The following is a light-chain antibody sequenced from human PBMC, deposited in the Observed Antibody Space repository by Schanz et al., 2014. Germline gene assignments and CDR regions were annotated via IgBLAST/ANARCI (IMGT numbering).Light chain of an antibody. CDR1: SSNIGAGYV. J-gene: IGLJ3*02. CDR2: GNS. V-gene: IGLV1-40*01. Sequence: QSVLTQPPSVSGAPGQRVTISCTGSSSNIGAGYVLHWYQQLSGTAPKLLIYGNSNRPSGVPDRFSGSKSGTSASLVISGLQSEDEADYYCAAWDDSLDGLWVFGGGTKLTVL. CDR3: AAWDDSLDGLWV.